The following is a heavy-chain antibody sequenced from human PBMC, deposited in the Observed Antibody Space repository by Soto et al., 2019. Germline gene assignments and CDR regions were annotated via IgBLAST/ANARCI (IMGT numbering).Heavy chain of an antibody. J-gene: IGHJ2*01. V-gene: IGHV3-23*05. CDR2: IKSSGSPT. D-gene: IGHD2-8*01. Sequence: EVQLLESGGGWVQPGGSLRLSCAASGFTFSTYAMTWVRLAPGRGLEWVLGIKSSGSPTDYPESVKGRFTISRDNLMNTLFLDMNGLRAEDTAIYYCAKTPRGCASGYWYFHLWVRGTLVTVSS. CDR1: GFTFSTYA. CDR3: AKTPRGCASGYWYFHL.